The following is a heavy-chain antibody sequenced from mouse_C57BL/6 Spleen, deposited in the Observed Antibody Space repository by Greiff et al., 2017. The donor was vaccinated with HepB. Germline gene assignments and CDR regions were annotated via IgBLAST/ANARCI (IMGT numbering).Heavy chain of an antibody. CDR3: ASWDEGLYY. V-gene: IGHV1-54*01. CDR1: GYAFTNYL. Sequence: QVQLQQSGAELVRPGTSVKVSCKASGYAFTNYLIEWVKQRPGQGLEWIGVINPGSGGTNYNEKFKGKATLTADKSSSTAYMQLSSLTSEDSAVYFCASWDEGLYYWGQGTTLTVSS. D-gene: IGHD4-1*01. CDR2: INPGSGGT. J-gene: IGHJ2*01.